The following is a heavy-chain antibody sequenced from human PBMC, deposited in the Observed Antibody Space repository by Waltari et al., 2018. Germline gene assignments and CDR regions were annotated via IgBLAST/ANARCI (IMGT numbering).Heavy chain of an antibody. Sequence: QVQLVQSGAEVKKPGSSVKVSCKASGGTFSSYAISWVRQAPGQGLEWMGGIIPICGTANYAQKCEGRVTITADESTSTAYMELSSLRSEDTAVYYCARWSTLRDGYNFGSDYWGQGTLVTVSS. CDR1: GGTFSSYA. D-gene: IGHD5-12*01. CDR2: IIPICGTA. J-gene: IGHJ4*02. CDR3: ARWSTLRDGYNFGSDY. V-gene: IGHV1-69*01.